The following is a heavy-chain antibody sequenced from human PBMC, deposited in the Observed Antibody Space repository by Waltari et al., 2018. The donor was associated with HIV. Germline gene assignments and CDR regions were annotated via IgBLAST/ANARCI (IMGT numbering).Heavy chain of an antibody. J-gene: IGHJ4*02. CDR2: INTGDGST. Sequence: QVQLVQSGAEMRKPGASVKVSCTASKYTFASYGIHWLRQAPGQRLEWMGWINTGDGSTKYSQKFQSRVTITRDTSASTADMQLSSLRSEDTAIYYCARELRFDIVFDYWGQGTLVTVSS. V-gene: IGHV1-3*04. CDR1: KYTFASYG. CDR3: ARELRFDIVFDY. D-gene: IGHD5-12*01.